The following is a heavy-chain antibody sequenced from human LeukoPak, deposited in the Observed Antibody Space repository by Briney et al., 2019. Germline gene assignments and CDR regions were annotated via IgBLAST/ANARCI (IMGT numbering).Heavy chain of an antibody. Sequence: GASVKVSCKASGYTFTGYYMHWVRQAPGQGLEWMGIINPSGGSTSYAQKFQGRVTMTRDTSTSTAYMELRSLRSDDTAVYYCARDSEHGGGSNYYYGMDVWGQGTTVTVSS. J-gene: IGHJ6*02. CDR3: ARDSEHGGGSNYYYGMDV. CDR1: GYTFTGYY. CDR2: INPSGGST. V-gene: IGHV1-46*01. D-gene: IGHD2-15*01.